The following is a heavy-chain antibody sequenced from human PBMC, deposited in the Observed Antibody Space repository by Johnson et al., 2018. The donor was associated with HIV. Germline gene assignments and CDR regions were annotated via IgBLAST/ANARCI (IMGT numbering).Heavy chain of an antibody. V-gene: IGHV3-15*01. D-gene: IGHD1-1*01. J-gene: IGHJ3*02. CDR2: VKSKTDGGTT. CDR3: TTGLYWNDAFDI. Sequence: VQLVESGGGLVQPGGSLRLSCVASGFTFSSYAMTWVRQAPGKELEWVGRVKSKTDGGTTDYAAPVKGRFTISRDGSKNTLYLQMHSLKNEDTAIYYCTTGLYWNDAFDIWGQGTMVTVSS. CDR1: GFTFSSYA.